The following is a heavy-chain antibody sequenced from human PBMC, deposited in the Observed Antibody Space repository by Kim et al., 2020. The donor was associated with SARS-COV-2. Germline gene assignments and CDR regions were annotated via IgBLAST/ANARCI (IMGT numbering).Heavy chain of an antibody. Sequence: GGSLRLSCAASGFTFSSYWMSWVRQAPGKGLEWVANIKHDGSKKYYADSVKGRFTISRDNAKNSLYLQMNSLRAEDTAVYYCARVQSSSLSIDYCGQGTLVTASS. J-gene: IGHJ4*02. D-gene: IGHD6-13*01. CDR1: GFTFSSYW. V-gene: IGHV3-7*01. CDR3: ARVQSSSLSIDY. CDR2: IKHDGSKK.